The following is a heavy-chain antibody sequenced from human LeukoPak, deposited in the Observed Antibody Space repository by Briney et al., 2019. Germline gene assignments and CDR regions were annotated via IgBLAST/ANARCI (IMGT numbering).Heavy chain of an antibody. CDR1: GVSITSYY. D-gene: IGHD6-19*01. CDR3: ARVAIAVAGWNFDY. Sequence: SETLSLTCTVSGVSITSYYWSWIRQPPGKGLEWIGYIYYSGSTNYNPSLKSRVTISVDTSKNQFSLKLSSVTAADTAVYYCARVAIAVAGWNFDYWGQGTLVTVSS. CDR2: IYYSGST. J-gene: IGHJ4*02. V-gene: IGHV4-59*01.